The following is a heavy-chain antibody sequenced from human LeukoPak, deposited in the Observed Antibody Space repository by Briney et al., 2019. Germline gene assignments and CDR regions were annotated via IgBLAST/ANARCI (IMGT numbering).Heavy chain of an antibody. CDR3: ARRGSYSLFDY. V-gene: IGHV3-7*01. CDR1: GFTFSSYW. D-gene: IGHD1-26*01. J-gene: IGHJ4*02. Sequence: GGSLRLSCEASGFTFSSYWMSWVRQAPGKGLEWVANMKQDGSKIYYVGSVRGRFTISRDNAKNSLYLQMNSLRAEDTAVYYCARRGSYSLFDYWGPGTLVTVSS. CDR2: MKQDGSKI.